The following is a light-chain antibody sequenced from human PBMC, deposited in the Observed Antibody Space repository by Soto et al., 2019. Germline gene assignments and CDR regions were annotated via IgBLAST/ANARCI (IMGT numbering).Light chain of an antibody. J-gene: IGKJ1*01. CDR3: QHYNSYSEA. V-gene: IGKV1-5*03. CDR2: KAS. CDR1: QTISSW. Sequence: DIQMTQSPSTLSGSVGDRVTITGRASQTISSWLAWYQQKPGKAPKLLIYKASTLKSGVQSRFSGSGSGTEFTLTISSLQPDDFATYYCQHYNSYSEAFGQGTKVELK.